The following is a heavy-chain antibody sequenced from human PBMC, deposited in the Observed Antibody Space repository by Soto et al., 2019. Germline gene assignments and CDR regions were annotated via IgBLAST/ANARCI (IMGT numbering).Heavy chain of an antibody. CDR2: FDPEDGET. J-gene: IGHJ5*02. Sequence: ASVKVSCKVSGYTLTELSMHWVRQAPGKGLEWVGGFDPEDGETIYAQKFQGRVTMTEDESTTTAYMELSSLRSDDTAVYYCAKDGGKDGYFGNWFDPWGQGTLVTVSS. D-gene: IGHD5-12*01. V-gene: IGHV1-24*01. CDR1: GYTLTELS. CDR3: AKDGGKDGYFGNWFDP.